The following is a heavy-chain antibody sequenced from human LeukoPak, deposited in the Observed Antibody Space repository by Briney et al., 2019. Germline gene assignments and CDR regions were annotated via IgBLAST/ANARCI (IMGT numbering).Heavy chain of an antibody. CDR1: GGAFSGYF. CDR2: INHSGST. D-gene: IGHD3-22*01. V-gene: IGHV4-34*01. CDR3: ARRSKDSSGYYYFDY. Sequence: PSETLSLTCAVYGGAFSGYFWTWIRQPPGKRLEWIGEINHSGSTNYNPSLKSRVTISVDTSKDQFSLKLTSVTAADTAVYYCARRSKDSSGYYYFDYWGQGTLVTVSS. J-gene: IGHJ4*02.